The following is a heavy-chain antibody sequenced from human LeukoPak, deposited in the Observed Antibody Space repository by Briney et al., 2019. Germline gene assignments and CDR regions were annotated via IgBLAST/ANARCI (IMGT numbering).Heavy chain of an antibody. CDR2: IYTDGST. D-gene: IGHD3-16*01. CDR3: ARDPVWGSSGGFDP. V-gene: IGHV3-66*01. Sequence: PGGSLRLSCAASGFTVSSNYMHWVRQAPGKGLEWVSIIYTDGSTYYADSVKGRFTLSRDNSKNTLYLQMNSLRAEDTAVYYCARDPVWGSSGGFDPWGQGTLVTVSS. J-gene: IGHJ5*02. CDR1: GFTVSSNY.